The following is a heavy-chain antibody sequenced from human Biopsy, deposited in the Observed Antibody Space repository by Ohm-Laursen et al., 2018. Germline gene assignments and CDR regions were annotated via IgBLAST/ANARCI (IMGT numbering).Heavy chain of an antibody. D-gene: IGHD6-13*01. Sequence: SLRLSCAASGFRFGDYAMHWVRQAPGKGLEWVSGISWNSDKIDYAVSVRGRFTISRDNAKNSLYLQMSSLRAEDTAFYYCAKEGPPKDYSSSFHSWGQGTLVTVSS. CDR1: GFRFGDYA. J-gene: IGHJ4*02. CDR2: ISWNSDKI. V-gene: IGHV3-9*01. CDR3: AKEGPPKDYSSSFHS.